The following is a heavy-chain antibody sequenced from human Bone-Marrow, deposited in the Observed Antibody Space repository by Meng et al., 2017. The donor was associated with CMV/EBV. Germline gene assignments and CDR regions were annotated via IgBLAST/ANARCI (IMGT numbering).Heavy chain of an antibody. J-gene: IGHJ6*02. CDR2: IIPIFGTA. Sequence: SVKVSCKASGYTFTSYGISWVRQAPGQGLEWMGGIIPIFGTANYAQKFQGRVTITTDESTSTAYMELSSLRSEDTAVYYCAASGRGDIVVVPAATQYYYYGMDVWGRGTTVTVSS. V-gene: IGHV1-69*05. CDR3: AASGRGDIVVVPAATQYYYYGMDV. CDR1: GYTFTSYG. D-gene: IGHD2-2*01.